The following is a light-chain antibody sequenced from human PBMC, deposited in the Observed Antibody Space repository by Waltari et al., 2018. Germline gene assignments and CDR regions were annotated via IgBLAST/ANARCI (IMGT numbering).Light chain of an antibody. CDR3: YSAADNNRLV. V-gene: IGLV3-27*01. J-gene: IGLJ2*01. Sequence: SYELPHPSSVSVSPGQTARITCSGHVVAKTYARWFQQMPGQAPVLVIYKDTERPSGIPERFSGSTSGTTVTLTSSGAQVEDEADYYCYSAADNNRLVFGGGTKLTVL. CDR2: KDT. CDR1: VVAKTY.